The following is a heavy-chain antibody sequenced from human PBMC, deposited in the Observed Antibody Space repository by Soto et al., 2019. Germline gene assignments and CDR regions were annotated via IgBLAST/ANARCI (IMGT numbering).Heavy chain of an antibody. CDR2: VYNSGST. D-gene: IGHD6-13*01. V-gene: IGHV4-59*01. J-gene: IGHJ5*02. CDR1: GGSISSNY. CDR3: ARYRREAVAGYTLDT. Sequence: SETLSLTCTVSGGSISSNYWTWIRQPPGKGLEWIGYVYNSGSTNYNPSLKSRVTISEDTSKSQFSLKVNSMTAADTAVYYCARYRREAVAGYTLDTWGQGILVTVSS.